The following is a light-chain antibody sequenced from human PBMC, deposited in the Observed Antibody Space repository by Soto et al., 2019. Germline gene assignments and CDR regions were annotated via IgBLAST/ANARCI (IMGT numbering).Light chain of an antibody. Sequence: DIQLAQSPSTLSASVGDRITITCRATQSINWLAWYQQKPGKAPKLLIFEASRLESGVPSRFSGSGSGTEFTLTISILQPDDFGTYYCQHYDTYTPMWTFGQGNKVDVK. CDR3: QHYDTYTPMWT. V-gene: IGKV1-5*03. CDR2: EAS. CDR1: QSINW. J-gene: IGKJ1*01.